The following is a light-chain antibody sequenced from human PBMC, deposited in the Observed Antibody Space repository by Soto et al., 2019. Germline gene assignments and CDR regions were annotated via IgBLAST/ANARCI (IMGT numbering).Light chain of an antibody. CDR2: GAS. CDR3: QQYGSSPRT. CDR1: QTVSSSY. J-gene: IGKJ1*01. Sequence: EIVLMQSPGTLSLSPGERATLSCRASQTVSSSYLAWYQQKLGQAPRLLIYGASNRATGIPDRFSGSGSGTDFTLTISRLEPEDFAVYYCQQYGSSPRTFGQGTKVDIK. V-gene: IGKV3-20*01.